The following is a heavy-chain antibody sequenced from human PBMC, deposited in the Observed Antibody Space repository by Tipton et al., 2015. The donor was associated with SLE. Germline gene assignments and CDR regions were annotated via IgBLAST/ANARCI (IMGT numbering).Heavy chain of an antibody. J-gene: IGHJ5*02. CDR1: GFTFSTYA. Sequence: SLRLSCAASGFTFSTYAMSWVRQAPGKGLEWVSAISGSGGSTYYADSVKGRFTISRDNSKNTLYLQMNSLRAEDTAVYYCARNPTSYCSGGSCYSPWFDPWGQGTLVTVSS. CDR2: ISGSGGST. V-gene: IGHV3-23*01. CDR3: ARNPTSYCSGGSCYSPWFDP. D-gene: IGHD2-15*01.